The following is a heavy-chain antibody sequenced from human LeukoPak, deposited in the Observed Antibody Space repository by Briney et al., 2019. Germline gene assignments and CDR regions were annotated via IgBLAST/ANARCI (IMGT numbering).Heavy chain of an antibody. Sequence: SETLSLTCTVSGGSISSYYWSWIRQPAGKGLEWIGRIYTSGSTNYNPSLKSRVTMSVDTSKNQLSLKLSSVTAADTAVYYCARDYGSGSYYNFNWFDPWGQGTLVTVSS. CDR3: ARDYGSGSYYNFNWFDP. CDR1: GGSISSYY. V-gene: IGHV4-4*07. D-gene: IGHD3-10*01. CDR2: IYTSGST. J-gene: IGHJ5*02.